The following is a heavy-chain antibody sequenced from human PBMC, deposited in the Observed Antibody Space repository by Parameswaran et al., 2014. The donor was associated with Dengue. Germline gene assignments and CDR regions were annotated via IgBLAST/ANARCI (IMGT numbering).Heavy chain of an antibody. CDR3: ARDDTFYGTFYYYYDSSGWPTRGFDP. CDR2: IKQDGSEK. D-gene: IGHD3-22*01. Sequence: VRQMPGKGLEWVANIKQDGSEKYYVDSVKGRFTISRDNAKNSLYLQMNSLRAEDTAVYYCARDDTFYGTFYYYYDSSGWPTRGFDPWGQGTLVTVSS. J-gene: IGHJ5*02. V-gene: IGHV3-7*05.